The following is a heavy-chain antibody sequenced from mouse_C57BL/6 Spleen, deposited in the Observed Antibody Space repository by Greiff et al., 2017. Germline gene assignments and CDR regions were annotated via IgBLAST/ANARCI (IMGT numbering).Heavy chain of an antibody. CDR3: TRDGYYVDVFDY. D-gene: IGHD2-3*01. CDR1: GFTFSNYW. V-gene: IGHV6-3*01. Sequence: DVQLQESGGGLVQPGGSMKLSCVASGFTFSNYWMNWVRQSPEKGLEWVAQIRLKSDNYATHYAESVKGRFTISRDDSKSSVYLQMNNLRAEDTGIDYCTRDGYYVDVFDYRGQGTTLTVSS. J-gene: IGHJ2*01. CDR2: IRLKSDNYAT.